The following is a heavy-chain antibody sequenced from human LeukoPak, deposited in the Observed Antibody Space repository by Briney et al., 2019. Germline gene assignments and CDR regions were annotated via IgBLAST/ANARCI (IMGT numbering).Heavy chain of an antibody. CDR1: GYTFTSYS. CDR2: ISAYNGNT. V-gene: IGHV1-18*01. CDR3: ARADRDFWSRFNDY. J-gene: IGHJ4*02. Sequence: ASVTVSCKASGYTFTSYSITWVRQAPGQGLEWLGWISAYNGNTKYAQNLQGRVTLTTDTSTSTAYMELRSLRLDDTALYYCARADRDFWSRFNDYWGQGTLVTVSS. D-gene: IGHD3-3*01.